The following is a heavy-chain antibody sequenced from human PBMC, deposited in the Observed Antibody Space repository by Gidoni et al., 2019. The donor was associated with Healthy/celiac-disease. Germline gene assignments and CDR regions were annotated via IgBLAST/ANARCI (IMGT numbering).Heavy chain of an antibody. CDR1: GFTFSSYA. D-gene: IGHD3-10*01. CDR3: AKRGDRGVYYYYGMDV. Sequence: EVQLVESGGGLVQPGGSLRLSCAASGFTFSSYAMSWVRQAPGKGLEWVSAISGSGGSTYYADSVKGRFTISRDNSKNTLYLQMNSLRAEDTAVYYCAKRGDRGVYYYYGMDVWGQGTTVTVSS. V-gene: IGHV3-23*04. J-gene: IGHJ6*02. CDR2: ISGSGGST.